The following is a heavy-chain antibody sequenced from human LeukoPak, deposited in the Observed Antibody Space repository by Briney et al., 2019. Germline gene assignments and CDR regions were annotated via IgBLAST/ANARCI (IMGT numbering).Heavy chain of an antibody. CDR3: ARDGSNWNDQDPFPFDY. V-gene: IGHV4-34*01. CDR1: GGSFSGYY. J-gene: IGHJ4*02. CDR2: INHSGST. Sequence: SETLSLTCAVYGGSFSGYYWSWIRQPPGKGLEWIGEINHSGSTYYNPSLKSRVTISVDTSKNQFSLKLSSVTAADTAVYYCARDGSNWNDQDPFPFDYWGQGTLVTVSS. D-gene: IGHD1-20*01.